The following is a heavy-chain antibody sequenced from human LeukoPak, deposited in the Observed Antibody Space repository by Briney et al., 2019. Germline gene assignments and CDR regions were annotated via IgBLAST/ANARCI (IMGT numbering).Heavy chain of an antibody. D-gene: IGHD6-19*01. V-gene: IGHV3-23*01. J-gene: IGHJ1*01. CDR2: ISGSGGST. Sequence: GGSLRLSSAASGFTFSSYAMSWVRQAPGKGLEWVSAISGSGGSTYYADSVKGRFTISRDNSKNTLYLQMNSLRAEDTPVYYCAKDYSSGWYPEYFQHWGQGTLVTVSS. CDR1: GFTFSSYA. CDR3: AKDYSSGWYPEYFQH.